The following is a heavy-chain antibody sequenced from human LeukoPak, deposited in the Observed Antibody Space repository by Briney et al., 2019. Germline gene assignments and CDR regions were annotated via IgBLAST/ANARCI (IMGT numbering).Heavy chain of an antibody. Sequence: SETLSLTCAVYGGSFSGYYWSWIRQPPGKGLEWIGEINHSGSTNYNPSLKSRVTISVDTSKNQFSLKLSSVTAADTAVYYCARGDVDIVATFDYWGQGTLVTVSS. V-gene: IGHV4-34*01. D-gene: IGHD5-12*01. CDR2: INHSGST. CDR1: GGSFSGYY. J-gene: IGHJ4*02. CDR3: ARGDVDIVATFDY.